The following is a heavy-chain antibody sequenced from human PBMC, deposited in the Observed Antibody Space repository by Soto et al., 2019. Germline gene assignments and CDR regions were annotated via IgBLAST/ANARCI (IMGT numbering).Heavy chain of an antibody. CDR2: ISAYNGNT. V-gene: IGHV1-18*01. D-gene: IGHD3-22*01. J-gene: IGHJ3*02. Sequence: ASVKVSCKASGYAFTSYGISWVRQAPGQGLEWMGWISAYNGNTNYAQKLQGRVTMTTDTSTSTAYLQWSSLKASDTAMYYCARPHSSGYYSAFDIWGQGTMVTVSS. CDR3: ARPHSSGYYSAFDI. CDR1: GYAFTSYG.